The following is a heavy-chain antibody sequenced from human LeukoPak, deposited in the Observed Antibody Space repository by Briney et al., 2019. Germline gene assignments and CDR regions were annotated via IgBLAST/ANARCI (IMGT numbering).Heavy chain of an antibody. Sequence: GGSLRLSCAASGFTFSSYIMNWVRQAPGKGLEWVSSISSSSNYIYYADSVKGRFTISRDNAKNSLYLQMNSLRAEDTAVYYCAGENEFGYWGQGTLVTVSS. J-gene: IGHJ4*02. D-gene: IGHD3-10*01. CDR2: ISSSSNYI. CDR1: GFTFSSYI. V-gene: IGHV3-21*01. CDR3: AGENEFGY.